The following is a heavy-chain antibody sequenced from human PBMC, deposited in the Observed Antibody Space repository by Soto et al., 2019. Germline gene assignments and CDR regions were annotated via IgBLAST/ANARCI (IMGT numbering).Heavy chain of an antibody. CDR1: GGSISSYY. J-gene: IGHJ4*02. Sequence: SETLSLTCTVSGGSISSYYWSWIRQPPGKGLEWIGYIYYSGSTNYNPSLKSRVTISVDTSKNQFSLKLSSVTAADTAVYYCARGITVTTGYYFDYWGQGTQVTVSS. CDR3: ARGITVTTGYYFDY. CDR2: IYYSGST. V-gene: IGHV4-59*01. D-gene: IGHD4-17*01.